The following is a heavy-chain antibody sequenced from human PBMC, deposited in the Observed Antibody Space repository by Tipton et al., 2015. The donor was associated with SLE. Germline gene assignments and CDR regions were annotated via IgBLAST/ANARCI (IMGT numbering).Heavy chain of an antibody. J-gene: IGHJ4*02. CDR3: ARRDRWVRSPLY. Sequence: TLSLTCTVSGVSISSTNSYWDWLRQPPGRGLEWIGTNYYAGSTYYSPSLKSRVTITLDTSKNHLSLKLSSVTAADTAVYYCARRDRWVRSPLYWGQGTLVTVSS. V-gene: IGHV4-39*07. CDR2: NYYAGST. D-gene: IGHD3-10*01. CDR1: GVSISSTNSY.